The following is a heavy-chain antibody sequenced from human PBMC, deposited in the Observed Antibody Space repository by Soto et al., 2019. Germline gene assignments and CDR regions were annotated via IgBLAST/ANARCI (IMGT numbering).Heavy chain of an antibody. CDR3: ATSISGSSLYGMDV. CDR1: GGSLRADE. V-gene: IGHV4-34*01. J-gene: IGHJ6*02. CDR2: SNHSGST. D-gene: IGHD1-26*01. Sequence: SEELRPRWAGYGGSLRADEWIVIRLPLGTRPEWIGESNHSGSTNYNPSLKSRVTISVDTSRNQFSLKGNSVTAADTAVYYCATSISGSSLYGMDVWGQGTTVTVSS.